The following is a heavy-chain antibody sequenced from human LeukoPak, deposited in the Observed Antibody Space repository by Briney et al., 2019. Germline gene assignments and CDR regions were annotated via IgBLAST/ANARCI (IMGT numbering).Heavy chain of an antibody. CDR2: SYWNDDK. J-gene: IGHJ5*02. D-gene: IGHD6-13*01. CDR1: GFSLTTSGGG. Sequence: SGPTLVTPTQTLTLTFTFSGFSLTTSGGGVGWIRQPPGKALEPLAPSYWNDDKRYSPSLQSRLTITNDTSKHQVLLTITTMEPVDTATYYWALGVISSSWYLAGGWFDPWGQGNLVTASS. CDR3: ALGVISSSWYLAGGWFDP. V-gene: IGHV2-5*01.